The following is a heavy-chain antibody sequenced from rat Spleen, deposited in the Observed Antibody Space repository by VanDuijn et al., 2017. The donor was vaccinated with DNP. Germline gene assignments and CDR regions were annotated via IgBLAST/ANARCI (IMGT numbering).Heavy chain of an antibody. CDR1: GYSITSRYR. Sequence: VQLQGTGPGPVKPSQSLSFTCSVTGYSITSRYRWKWIGEFPGNKLEWMGTINSAGTTKYNPSLKSRISITRDTSKNQLFLQVNSVTTEDTATYYCARWPGYNPPYAMDAWGQGTSVTVSS. CDR3: ARWPGYNPPYAMDA. CDR2: INSAGTT. J-gene: IGHJ4*01. V-gene: IGHV3-3*01. D-gene: IGHD1-4*01.